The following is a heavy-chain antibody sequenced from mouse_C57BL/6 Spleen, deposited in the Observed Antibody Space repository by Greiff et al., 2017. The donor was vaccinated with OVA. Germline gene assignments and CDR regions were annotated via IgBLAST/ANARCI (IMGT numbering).Heavy chain of an antibody. Sequence: VQLVESGPGLVQPSQSLSITCTVSGFSLTSYGVHWVRQSPGKGLEWLGVIWRGGSTDYNAAFMSRLSITKDNSKSQVFFKMNSLQADDTAIYYCAKEGTTVVAPFDYWGQGTTLTVSS. CDR2: IWRGGST. V-gene: IGHV2-5*01. J-gene: IGHJ2*01. CDR3: AKEGTTVVAPFDY. CDR1: GFSLTSYG. D-gene: IGHD1-1*01.